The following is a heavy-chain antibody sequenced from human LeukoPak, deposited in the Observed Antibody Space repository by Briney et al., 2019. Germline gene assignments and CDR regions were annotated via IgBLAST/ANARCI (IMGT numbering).Heavy chain of an antibody. J-gene: IGHJ4*02. D-gene: IGHD5-18*01. V-gene: IGHV3-48*03. CDR2: ISSSGSTI. CDR3: ARDLTGGYSYGDY. Sequence: PGGSLRLSCAAPGFTFSSYEMNWVRQAPGKGLEWVSYISSSGSTIYYADSVKGRFTISRDNAKNSLYLQMNSLRAEDAAVYYCARDLTGGYSYGDYWGQGTLVTVSS. CDR1: GFTFSSYE.